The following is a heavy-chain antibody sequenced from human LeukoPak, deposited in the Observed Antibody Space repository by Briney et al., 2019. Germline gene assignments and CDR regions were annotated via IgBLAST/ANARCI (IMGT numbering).Heavy chain of an antibody. D-gene: IGHD3-3*01. CDR2: IYYSGST. CDR3: ARLVGVTIFG. Sequence: SETLSLTCTVSGGSISSYYWSWIRQPPGKGLEWIGYIYYSGSTNYNPSLKSRVTISVDTSKNQFSLKLSSVTAADTAVYYCARLVGVTIFGWGQGTLVTVSS. J-gene: IGHJ4*02. V-gene: IGHV4-59*01. CDR1: GGSISSYY.